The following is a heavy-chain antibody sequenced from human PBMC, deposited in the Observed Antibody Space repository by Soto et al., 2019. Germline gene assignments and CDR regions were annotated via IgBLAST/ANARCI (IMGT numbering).Heavy chain of an antibody. CDR2: IIPIFGTA. J-gene: IGHJ3*02. Sequence: SVKVSCKASGGTFSSYAISWVRQAPGQGLEWMGGIIPIFGTANYAQKFQGRVTITADESTSTAYMELSSLRSEDTAVYYCARDHYYDSSPPRRNAFDIWGQGTMVTVSS. CDR3: ARDHYYDSSPPRRNAFDI. D-gene: IGHD3-22*01. V-gene: IGHV1-69*13. CDR1: GGTFSSYA.